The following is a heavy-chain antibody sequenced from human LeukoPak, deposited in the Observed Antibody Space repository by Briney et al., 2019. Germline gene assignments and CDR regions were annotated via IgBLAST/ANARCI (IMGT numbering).Heavy chain of an antibody. D-gene: IGHD3-22*01. Sequence: TGGSLRLSCTVSGFTQNICDTLGPRQAPGKGLEWVSGVSNSGGSTYYADSVKGRFTISRDNSKNTLYLQMNSLRAEDTAVYYCSMGDRTIEVDIFDYWGQGTLVTVSS. CDR3: SMGDRTIEVDIFDY. V-gene: IGHV3-23*01. CDR2: VSNSGGST. J-gene: IGHJ4*02. CDR1: GFTQNIC.